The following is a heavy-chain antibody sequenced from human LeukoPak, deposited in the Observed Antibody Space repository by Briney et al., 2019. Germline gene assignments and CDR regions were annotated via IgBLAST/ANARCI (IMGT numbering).Heavy chain of an antibody. J-gene: IGHJ4*02. CDR1: GFPFSSYA. V-gene: IGHV3-23*01. D-gene: IGHD3-10*01. CDR3: AKGGRYYYGSGSYYYFDY. CDR2: TGASGITT. Sequence: GGSLRLSCAASGFPFSSYAMSWVRQAPGKGLEWVSGTGASGITTHYAGSVKGRFTLSRDNSKNTLYLQMSSLRADDTAVYYCAKGGRYYYGSGSYYYFDYWGQGTLVTVSS.